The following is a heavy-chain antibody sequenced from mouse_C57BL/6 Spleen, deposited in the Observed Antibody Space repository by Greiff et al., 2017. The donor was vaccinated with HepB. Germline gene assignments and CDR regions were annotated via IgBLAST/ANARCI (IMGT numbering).Heavy chain of an antibody. J-gene: IGHJ3*01. CDR3: TRDHRETFAY. CDR1: GFTFSSYA. Sequence: EVKLVESGGGLVQPGGSLKLSCAASGFTFSSYAMSWVRQTPEKRLEWVAYISSGGDYIYYADTVKGRFTISRDNARNTLYLQMSSLKSEDTAMYYCTRDHRETFAYWGQGTLVTVSA. CDR2: ISSGGDYI. V-gene: IGHV5-9-1*02.